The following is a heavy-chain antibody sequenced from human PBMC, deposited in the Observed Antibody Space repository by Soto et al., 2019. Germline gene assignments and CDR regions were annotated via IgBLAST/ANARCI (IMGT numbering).Heavy chain of an antibody. D-gene: IGHD3-10*01. J-gene: IGHJ4*02. V-gene: IGHV1-69*02. CDR1: GDTFNFYT. Sequence: QVQLVQSGADVKKPGSSVKVSCKASGDTFNFYTINWVRQAPGLGLEWMGRFNPILTMSNYAQKFEGRVRITVDKSTSTAYMELSRLRAEDAAMYFCATSYGSGYRAFDFWGQGALVTVSS. CDR2: FNPILTMS. CDR3: ATSYGSGYRAFDF.